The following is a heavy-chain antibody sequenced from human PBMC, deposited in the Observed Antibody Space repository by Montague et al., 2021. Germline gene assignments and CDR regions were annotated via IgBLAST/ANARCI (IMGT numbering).Heavy chain of an antibody. CDR1: GGSISSGGFY. D-gene: IGHD2-15*01. V-gene: IGHV4-31*03. J-gene: IGHJ4*02. CDR2: IYDSGST. CDR3: ARSGGYCSGGRCDTFDY. Sequence: TLSLTCSVSGGSISSGGFYWSWIRQPPGKGPEWIGSIYDSGSTNYNPSLKSRLTLSRDTSKNQVSLRLTSVTAAETAVYYCARSGGYCSGGRCDTFDYGGQGTLVTVSS.